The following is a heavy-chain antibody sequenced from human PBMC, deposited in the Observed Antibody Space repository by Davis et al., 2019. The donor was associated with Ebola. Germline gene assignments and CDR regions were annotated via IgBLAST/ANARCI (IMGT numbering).Heavy chain of an antibody. D-gene: IGHD3-10*01. CDR3: ARDKLWFRELLDY. V-gene: IGHV3-23*01. Sequence: GESLKISCAASGFTFSSYAMSWVRQAPGKGLEWVSAISGSGGSTYYADSVKGRFTISRDNAKNSLYLQMNSLRAEDTAVYYCARDKLWFRELLDYWGQGTLVTVSS. CDR2: ISGSGGST. J-gene: IGHJ4*02. CDR1: GFTFSSYA.